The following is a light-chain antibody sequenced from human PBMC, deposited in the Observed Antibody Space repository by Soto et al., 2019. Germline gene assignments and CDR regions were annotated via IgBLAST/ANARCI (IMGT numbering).Light chain of an antibody. Sequence: EIVLTQSPGTLSLSPGERATLSCRASQSVSSSYLAWYQQKPGQAPRLLIYGASSRATGIPDRFSGSGSGTDFTLTISRREPEDFAVYYCQQYGSSLGGGTKVEIK. CDR2: GAS. V-gene: IGKV3-20*01. CDR3: QQYGSS. CDR1: QSVSSSY. J-gene: IGKJ4*01.